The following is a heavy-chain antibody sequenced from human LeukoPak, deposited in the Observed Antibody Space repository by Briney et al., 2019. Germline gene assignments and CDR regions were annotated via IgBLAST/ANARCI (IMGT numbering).Heavy chain of an antibody. D-gene: IGHD3-10*01. Sequence: PGGSLRLSCAASGFTFDDYAMHWVRHAPGKGLEWVSGISWNSGSIGYADSVKGRFTISRDNAKNSLYLQMNSLRAEDTALYYCAKALLWFGELSGSYFDYWGQGTLVTVSS. J-gene: IGHJ4*02. CDR1: GFTFDDYA. V-gene: IGHV3-9*01. CDR3: AKALLWFGELSGSYFDY. CDR2: ISWNSGSI.